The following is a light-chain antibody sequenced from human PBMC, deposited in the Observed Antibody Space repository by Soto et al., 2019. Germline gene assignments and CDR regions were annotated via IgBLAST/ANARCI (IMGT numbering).Light chain of an antibody. V-gene: IGLV2-14*01. CDR3: SSVRRSTFPHVF. CDR2: EVT. J-gene: IGLJ2*01. CDR1: SSDIGSDDF. Sequence: QSALTQPASVSGSPGQSITISCTGTSSDIGSDDFVSWYQHHPDKTPKLILFEVTYRPTGISHRFSASKSGNTASLSISALEAEDEAFYYCSSVRRSTFPHVFFGGVTTLTV.